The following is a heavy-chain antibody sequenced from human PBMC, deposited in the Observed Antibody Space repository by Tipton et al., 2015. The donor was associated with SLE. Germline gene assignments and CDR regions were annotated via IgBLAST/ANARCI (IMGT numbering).Heavy chain of an antibody. CDR2: IYYRGST. D-gene: IGHD3/OR15-3a*01. Sequence: TLSLTCSVYGGAFSTDYWGWIRQPPGKGLEWIGSIYYRGSTYYNPSLESRVTMSLDTSKNQFSLKLNSVAAADTAVYYCARQRGYNYGLYNWFDPWGQGTLVTVSS. J-gene: IGHJ5*02. V-gene: IGHV4-39*07. CDR1: GGAFSTDY. CDR3: ARQRGYNYGLYNWFDP.